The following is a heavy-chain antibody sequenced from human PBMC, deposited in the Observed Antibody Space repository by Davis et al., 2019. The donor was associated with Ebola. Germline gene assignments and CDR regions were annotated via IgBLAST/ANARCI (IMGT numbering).Heavy chain of an antibody. CDR2: IYYSGST. V-gene: IGHV4-59*01. J-gene: IGHJ4*02. D-gene: IGHD3-22*01. Sequence: PSETLSLTCTVSGGSISSYYWSWIRQPPGKGLQWIAYIYYSGSTNYNPSLKSRVTISVDTSKNQFSLKLSSVTAADTAVYYCARGMGPNYYDSSGLDYWGQGTLVTVSS. CDR1: GGSISSYY. CDR3: ARGMGPNYYDSSGLDY.